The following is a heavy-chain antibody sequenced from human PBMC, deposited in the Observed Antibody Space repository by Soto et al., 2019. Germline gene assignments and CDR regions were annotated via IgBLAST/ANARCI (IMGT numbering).Heavy chain of an antibody. Sequence: QVQLQQWGAGLLKPSETLSLTCAVYGGSFSGYYWSWIRQPPGKGLEWIGEINHSGSTNYNPSLKSRVTISVDTSKNQFSLKLSSVTAADTAAYYCARDSSTRNGMDVWGQGTTVTVSS. D-gene: IGHD6-13*01. J-gene: IGHJ6*02. V-gene: IGHV4-34*01. CDR3: ARDSSTRNGMDV. CDR1: GGSFSGYY. CDR2: INHSGST.